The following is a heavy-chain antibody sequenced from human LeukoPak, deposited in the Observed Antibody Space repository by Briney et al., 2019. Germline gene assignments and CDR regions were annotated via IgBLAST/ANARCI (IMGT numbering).Heavy chain of an antibody. J-gene: IGHJ6*03. Sequence: PSETLSLTCTVSGGSISSGSYYWSWIRQPAGKGLEWIGRIYTSGSTNYNPSLKSRVTISVDTSKNQFSLKLSSVTAADTAVYYCARDRAATKYYYYYMDAWGKGTTVTISS. CDR2: IYTSGST. V-gene: IGHV4-61*02. CDR1: GGSISSGSYY. CDR3: ARDRAATKYYYYYMDA. D-gene: IGHD5-12*01.